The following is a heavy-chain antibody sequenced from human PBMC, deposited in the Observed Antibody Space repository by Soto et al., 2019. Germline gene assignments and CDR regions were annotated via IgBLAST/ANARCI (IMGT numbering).Heavy chain of an antibody. V-gene: IGHV4-38-2*01. Sequence: PSETLSLTCAGSGYSISSGYYWGWLRQPPGKGLEWSGSIYHGGSTYYNPSLNSRVTLSIDMTNNHVSLILNSVTAADTAVYYCARVGPWVPYYYDSSPYTFENWFDPWGQGTLVTVSS. J-gene: IGHJ5*02. D-gene: IGHD3-22*01. CDR3: ARVGPWVPYYYDSSPYTFENWFDP. CDR1: GYSISSGYY. CDR2: IYHGGST.